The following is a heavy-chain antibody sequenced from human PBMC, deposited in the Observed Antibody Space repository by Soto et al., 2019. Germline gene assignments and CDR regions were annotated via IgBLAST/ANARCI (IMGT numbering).Heavy chain of an antibody. D-gene: IGHD4-4*01. CDR1: GYTFISYG. J-gene: IGHJ5*02. CDR3: AREVHSNEPGNNWFDP. CDR2: ISDDNGDT. Sequence: ASVKVSCKASGYTFISYGITWVRQAPGQGLEWMGWISDDNGDTNYAEKLQGRVTMTTDTSTSTAYMELRSLRSDDTAVYYCAREVHSNEPGNNWFDPWGQGTLVTVSS. V-gene: IGHV1-18*01.